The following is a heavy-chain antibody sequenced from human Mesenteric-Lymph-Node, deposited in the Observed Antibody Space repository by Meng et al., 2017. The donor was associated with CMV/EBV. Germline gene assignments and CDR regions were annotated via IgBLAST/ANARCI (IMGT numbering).Heavy chain of an antibody. CDR3: ARPSSGYYSPFDY. Sequence: VAGGSISSSMCYWGWSRQPPGKGLEWIGSIYYSESTYYNPSLKSRVTISVDTSKNRFSLKLSSVTAADTAVYYCARPSSGYYSPFDYWGQGTLVTVSS. J-gene: IGHJ4*02. CDR1: GGSISSSMCY. D-gene: IGHD3-22*01. V-gene: IGHV4-39*01. CDR2: IYYSEST.